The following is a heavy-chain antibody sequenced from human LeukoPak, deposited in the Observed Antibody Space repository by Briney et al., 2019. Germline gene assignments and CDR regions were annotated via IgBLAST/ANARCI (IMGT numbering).Heavy chain of an antibody. CDR2: INPSGGST. Sequence: ASVKVSCKASGYTFTGYYMHWVRQAPGQGLEWMGLINPSGGSTRYAQKFQGRVTMTRDMSTSTVYMELSSLRSEDTAVYYCARVFYDSSGYYYGINYYMDVWGKGTTVTVSS. J-gene: IGHJ6*03. D-gene: IGHD3-22*01. CDR3: ARVFYDSSGYYYGINYYMDV. CDR1: GYTFTGYY. V-gene: IGHV1-46*01.